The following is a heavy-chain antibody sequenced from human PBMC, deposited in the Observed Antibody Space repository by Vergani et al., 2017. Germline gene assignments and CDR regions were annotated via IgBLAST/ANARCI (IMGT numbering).Heavy chain of an antibody. J-gene: IGHJ4*02. Sequence: VQLVESGGGLVPPGRSLRLSCAASGFSFGDYAMTWVRQAPGKGLEWVAFTRYEGIVEYYGDSVRGRFTISRDNSKNTLYLQMNRLRPEDTAVYYCATAGAAYCRGASCYDFFEYWGQGTLVTVAS. CDR1: GFSFGDYA. V-gene: IGHV3-30*02. CDR2: TRYEGIVE. CDR3: ATAGAAYCRGASCYDFFEY. D-gene: IGHD2-15*01.